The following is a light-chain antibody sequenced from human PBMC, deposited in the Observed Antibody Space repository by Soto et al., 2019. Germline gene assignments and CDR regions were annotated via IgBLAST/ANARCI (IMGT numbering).Light chain of an antibody. CDR3: QQRSNWPFT. J-gene: IGKJ3*01. V-gene: IGKV3-11*01. Sequence: EIVLTQSPATLSLSPGERATLSCRASQSVSSYLAWYQQKPGQAPRLLIYDASNRATGIPARFSGSGSGTDFTITISSLEPEDFAVYYCQQRSNWPFTFGHGTKVDIK. CDR2: DAS. CDR1: QSVSSY.